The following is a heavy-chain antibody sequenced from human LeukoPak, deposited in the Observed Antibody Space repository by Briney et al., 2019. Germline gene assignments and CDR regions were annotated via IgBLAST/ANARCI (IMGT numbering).Heavy chain of an antibody. CDR2: ISSSSCYI. CDR1: GFTFSSYA. D-gene: IGHD3-10*01. J-gene: IGHJ6*03. Sequence: GGSLRLSCAASGFTFSSYAMSWVRQAPGKGLEWVSSISSSSCYIYYADSVKGRFTISRDNAKNSLYLQMNSLRAEDTAVYYCARVPPLLWFGELSYYYYYMDVWGKGTTVTVSS. V-gene: IGHV3-21*01. CDR3: ARVPPLLWFGELSYYYYYMDV.